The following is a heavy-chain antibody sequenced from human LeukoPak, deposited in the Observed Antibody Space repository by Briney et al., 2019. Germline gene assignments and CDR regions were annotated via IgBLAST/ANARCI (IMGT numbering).Heavy chain of an antibody. CDR1: GFTFSTYG. CDR3: ARERYYDSSFDY. J-gene: IGHJ4*02. Sequence: GGSLRLSCAASGFTFSTYGMHWVRQAPGKGLEWVAVIWYDGSNKYYADSVKGRFTISRDNSKNTLYLQMNSLRAEDTAVYYCARERYYDSSFDYWGQGTLVTVSS. CDR2: IWYDGSNK. V-gene: IGHV3-33*01. D-gene: IGHD3-22*01.